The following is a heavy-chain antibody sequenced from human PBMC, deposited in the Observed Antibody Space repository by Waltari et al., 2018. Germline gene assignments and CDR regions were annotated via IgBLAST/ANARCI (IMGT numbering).Heavy chain of an antibody. J-gene: IGHJ4*02. D-gene: IGHD2-21*01. CDR3: ARDPRPCSGDCYPHFDY. CDR1: GGSIVTNKY. Sequence: QVQLQESGPGLVKPSETLSLTCTVSGGSIVTNKYWSWIRQSPGTGLEWIGYIFYSGSTKYNPSLSRRVTISLDTSKNQFSLKLTSVTAADTAIYYCARDPRPCSGDCYPHFDYWGQGILVTVSS. V-gene: IGHV4-59*01. CDR2: IFYSGST.